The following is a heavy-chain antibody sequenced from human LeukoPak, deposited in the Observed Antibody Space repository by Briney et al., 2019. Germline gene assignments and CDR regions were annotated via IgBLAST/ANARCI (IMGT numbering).Heavy chain of an antibody. CDR3: ASGHYYDSSGYYPISK. Sequence: PGGSLRLSCAASGFTVSSNYMSWVRQAPGKGLEWVSVIYSGGSTYYADSVKGRFTISRDNSKNTLYLQMNSLRAEDTAVYYCASGHYYDSSGYYPISKWGQGTLVTVSP. J-gene: IGHJ4*02. V-gene: IGHV3-53*01. D-gene: IGHD3-22*01. CDR1: GFTVSSNY. CDR2: IYSGGST.